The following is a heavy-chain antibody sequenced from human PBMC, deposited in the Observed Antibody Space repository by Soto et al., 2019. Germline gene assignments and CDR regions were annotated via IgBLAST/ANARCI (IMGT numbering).Heavy chain of an antibody. D-gene: IGHD2-15*01. CDR1: GYTFTSYG. Sequence: SVKVSCKASGYTFTSYGISWVRQAPGQGLEWMGGIIPIFGTANYAQKFQGRVTITADESTSTAYMELSSLRSEDTAVYYCARESRYCSGGSCYFLPGIDYWGQGTLVTVSS. V-gene: IGHV1-69*13. CDR3: ARESRYCSGGSCYFLPGIDY. J-gene: IGHJ4*02. CDR2: IIPIFGTA.